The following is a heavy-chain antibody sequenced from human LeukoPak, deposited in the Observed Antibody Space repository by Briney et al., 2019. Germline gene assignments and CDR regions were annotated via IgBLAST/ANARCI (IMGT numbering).Heavy chain of an antibody. J-gene: IGHJ4*01. CDR3: ARGPGSSGGAYVGDY. CDR2: IDGGGSST. CDR1: GFTFSYHW. V-gene: IGHV3-74*01. D-gene: IGHD3-22*01. Sequence: GGSLSLSCGASGFTFSYHWMHWVRQVPGKGLVWVSRIDGGGSSTSYADSVKGRFSISRDNAKSTLYLQMSSLRAEDTAVYYCARGPGSSGGAYVGDYWGPGTLVTVSS.